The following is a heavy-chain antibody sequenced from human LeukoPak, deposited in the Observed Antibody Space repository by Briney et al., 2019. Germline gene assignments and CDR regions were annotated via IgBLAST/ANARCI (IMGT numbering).Heavy chain of an antibody. D-gene: IGHD1-26*01. J-gene: IGHJ4*02. V-gene: IGHV3-7*04. Sequence: GGSLRLSCAASGFTFSSYWMSWVRQAPGKGLEWVANIKQDGSEKYYVDSVKGRFTISRDNAKNSLCLQMNGLRAEDTAVYYCARLSGGYGGALDYWGQGTLVTVSS. CDR2: IKQDGSEK. CDR3: ARLSGGYGGALDY. CDR1: GFTFSSYW.